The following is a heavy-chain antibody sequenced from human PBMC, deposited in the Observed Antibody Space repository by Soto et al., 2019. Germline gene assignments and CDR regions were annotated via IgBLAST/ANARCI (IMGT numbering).Heavy chain of an antibody. D-gene: IGHD1-20*01. Sequence: PSETLSLTCTVSGGSISSSSYYWGWIRQPPGKGLEWIGCIYHSGGTHYNPSLKSRFTISVDKSKNQFSLRLTSVTAADTAVYYCARDNRITVIPANVAYDMDAWAPRTTVTVS. V-gene: IGHV4-39*07. CDR1: GGSISSSSYY. CDR3: ARDNRITVIPANVAYDMDA. CDR2: IYHSGGT. J-gene: IGHJ6*02.